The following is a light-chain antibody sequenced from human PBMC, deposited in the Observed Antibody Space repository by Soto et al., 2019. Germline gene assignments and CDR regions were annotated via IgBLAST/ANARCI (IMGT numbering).Light chain of an antibody. CDR2: GAS. Sequence: EIVLTQSPGTLSLSPGERATLSCRASQSLSSSYLAWYQQKPGQAPRLLIYGASSRATGIPDRFSGSGSGTDFSLNITRLEPEDFVVYYCQQYGSSPKTFGQGTKVEIK. CDR1: QSLSSSY. V-gene: IGKV3-20*01. CDR3: QQYGSSPKT. J-gene: IGKJ1*01.